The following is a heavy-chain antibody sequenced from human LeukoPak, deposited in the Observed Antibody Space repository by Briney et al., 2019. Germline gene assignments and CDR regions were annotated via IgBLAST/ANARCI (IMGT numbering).Heavy chain of an antibody. CDR2: VDPEDGET. D-gene: IGHD1-26*01. Sequence: ASVKISCKVSGYTFTDYCMHWVQQAPGKGLEWMGLVDPEDGETIYAEKFQGRVTITADTSTDTAYMELSSLRSEDTAVYYCATLGIVGASNFDYWGQGTLVTVSS. V-gene: IGHV1-69-2*01. CDR3: ATLGIVGASNFDY. CDR1: GYTFTDYC. J-gene: IGHJ4*02.